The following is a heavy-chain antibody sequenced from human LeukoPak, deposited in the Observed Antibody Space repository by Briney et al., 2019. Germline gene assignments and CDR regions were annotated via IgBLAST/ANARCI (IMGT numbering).Heavy chain of an antibody. CDR1: GFTFSDYY. CDR2: ISYDGSSK. Sequence: GGSLRLSCAASGFTFSDYYMSWIRQAPGKGLEWVAVISYDGSSKYYADSVKGRFTISRDNSKNTLYLQMNSLRAEDTAVYYCARARSSYGYGDAFDIWGQGTMVTVSS. D-gene: IGHD5-18*01. V-gene: IGHV3-30*03. CDR3: ARARSSYGYGDAFDI. J-gene: IGHJ3*02.